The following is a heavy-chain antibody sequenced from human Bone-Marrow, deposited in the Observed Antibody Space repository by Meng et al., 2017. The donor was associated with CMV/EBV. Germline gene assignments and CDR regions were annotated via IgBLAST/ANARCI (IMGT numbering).Heavy chain of an antibody. CDR3: ARDHVVRGVYCAY. D-gene: IGHD3-10*01. CDR2: ISVYSGKT. J-gene: IGHJ4*02. Sequence: ASGYSFTSYGISWVRQAPGQGPEWMGWISVYSGKTKIAQKFEDRLSMTTDTSTNTAYMDLRSLTSDDTAVYYCARDHVVRGVYCAYWGQGTLVTVSS. CDR1: GYSFTSYG. V-gene: IGHV1-18*01.